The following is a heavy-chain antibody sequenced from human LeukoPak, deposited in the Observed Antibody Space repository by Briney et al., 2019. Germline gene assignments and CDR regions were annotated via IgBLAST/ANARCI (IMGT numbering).Heavy chain of an antibody. D-gene: IGHD3-16*01. V-gene: IGHV3-20*04. Sequence: PGGSLRLSCAASGFTFDDYGMSWVRQAPGKGLEWVSTIKGTGLTTYYADSVKGRFTISRDNAKNSLFLHMSILRADDTAIYYCARAGELRYMDVWGKGTAVTVSS. CDR1: GFTFDDYG. CDR2: IKGTGLTT. CDR3: ARAGELRYMDV. J-gene: IGHJ6*03.